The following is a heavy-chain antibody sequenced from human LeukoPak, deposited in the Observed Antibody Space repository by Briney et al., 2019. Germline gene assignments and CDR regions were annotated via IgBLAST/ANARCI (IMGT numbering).Heavy chain of an antibody. D-gene: IGHD6-25*01. V-gene: IGHV3-21*01. CDR2: ISGGSSYI. Sequence: GGSLRLSCAASGFTFSNYNMNWVRQAPGKGLEWVSSISGGSSYIYYADSVRGRFTISRDNAKTSLYLQMNRLRTEDTAIYYCTAAWSNFDFWGQGILVAVSS. CDR3: TAAWSNFDF. J-gene: IGHJ4*02. CDR1: GFTFSNYN.